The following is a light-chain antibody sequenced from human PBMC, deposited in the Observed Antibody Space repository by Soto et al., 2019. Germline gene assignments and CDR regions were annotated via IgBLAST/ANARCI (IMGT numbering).Light chain of an antibody. CDR1: SANIGAGYD. Sequence: QSVLTQPPSVSGAPGQRVTISCTGSSANIGAGYDVHWYQQLPGTAPKLHIYGNSNRPSGVPDRFSGSKSGTSAALAITGRRAEDEADYARQSYDSSLSGGVFGGGTPLTVL. CDR2: GNS. CDR3: QSYDSSLSGGV. V-gene: IGLV1-40*01. J-gene: IGLJ3*02.